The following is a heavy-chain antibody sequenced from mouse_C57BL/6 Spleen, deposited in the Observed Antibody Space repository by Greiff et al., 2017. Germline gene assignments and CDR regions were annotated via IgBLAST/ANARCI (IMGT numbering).Heavy chain of an antibody. V-gene: IGHV5-17*01. CDR3: ARSHYSNLDYAMDY. Sequence: EVQGVESGGGLVKPGGSLKLSCAASGFTFSDYGMHWVRQAPEKGLEWVAYISSGSSTIYYADTVKGRFTISRDNAKNTLFLQMTSLRSEDTAMYYCARSHYSNLDYAMDYWGQGTSVTVSS. J-gene: IGHJ4*01. CDR1: GFTFSDYG. CDR2: ISSGSSTI. D-gene: IGHD2-5*01.